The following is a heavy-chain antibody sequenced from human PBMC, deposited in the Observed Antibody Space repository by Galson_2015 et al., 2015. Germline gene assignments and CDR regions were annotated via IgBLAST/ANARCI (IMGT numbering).Heavy chain of an antibody. V-gene: IGHV3-11*01. Sequence: LRLSCAASGFTFSDYYMSWIRQAPGKGLEWVSYISSSGSTIYYADSVKGRFTISRDNAKNSLYLQMNSLRAEDTAVYYCARGPQRGAIVVVPAAHYYYYGMDVWGQGTTVTVSS. J-gene: IGHJ6*02. CDR3: ARGPQRGAIVVVPAAHYYYYGMDV. D-gene: IGHD2-2*01. CDR1: GFTFSDYY. CDR2: ISSSGSTI.